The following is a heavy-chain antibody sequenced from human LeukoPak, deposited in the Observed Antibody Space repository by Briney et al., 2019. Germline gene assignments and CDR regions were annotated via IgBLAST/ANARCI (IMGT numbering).Heavy chain of an antibody. D-gene: IGHD6-13*01. CDR3: AKGSLGSWYYFDY. Sequence: GESLRLSCAASGFTFSSYGMNWVRQAPGKGLEWVSGISGSGSDTYYSDSVKGRFTIFRDNSKNTLYLQMNSLRDEDTAVYYCAKGSLGSWYYFDYWGQGTLVTVSS. V-gene: IGHV3-23*01. J-gene: IGHJ4*02. CDR1: GFTFSSYG. CDR2: ISGSGSDT.